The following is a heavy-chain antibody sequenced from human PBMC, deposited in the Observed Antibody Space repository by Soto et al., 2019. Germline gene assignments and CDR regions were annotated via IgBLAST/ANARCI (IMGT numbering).Heavy chain of an antibody. CDR1: GGSISSSSYY. V-gene: IGHV4-39*01. Sequence: SETLSLTCTVSGGSISSSSYYWGWIRQPPGKGLEWIGSIYYSGSTYYNPSLKSRVTISVDTSKNQFSLKLSSVTAADTAVYYCASAYDSSGYWTVRGAFDIWGQGTMVTV. J-gene: IGHJ3*02. CDR2: IYYSGST. D-gene: IGHD3-22*01. CDR3: ASAYDSSGYWTVRGAFDI.